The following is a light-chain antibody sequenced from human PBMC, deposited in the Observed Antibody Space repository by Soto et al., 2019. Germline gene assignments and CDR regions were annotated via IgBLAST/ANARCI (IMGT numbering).Light chain of an antibody. Sequence: EIVLTQSQDTLSVSPGERAALSCRASQSVSSNLAWYQQKPGQAPRLLIYGASTRATGIPARFSGSGSGTEFTLTISSLQSEDFAVYYCQQYDRSPWTFGQGTKVDI. CDR3: QQYDRSPWT. CDR1: QSVSSN. CDR2: GAS. J-gene: IGKJ1*01. V-gene: IGKV3-15*01.